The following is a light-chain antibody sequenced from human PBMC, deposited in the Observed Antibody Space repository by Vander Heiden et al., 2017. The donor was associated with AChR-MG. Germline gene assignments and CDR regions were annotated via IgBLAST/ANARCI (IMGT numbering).Light chain of an antibody. V-gene: IGKV1-33*01. CDR1: QDISNY. J-gene: IGKJ4*01. Sequence: DIQMTQSPSSLSASVGDRVTITCQASQDISNYLNWYQQKPGKAPKLLIYDASNLETGVPSRFSGRGSGTDFTFTISSLQPEDIATYYCQQEYNLPLTVGGGTKVEIK. CDR3: QQEYNLPLT. CDR2: DAS.